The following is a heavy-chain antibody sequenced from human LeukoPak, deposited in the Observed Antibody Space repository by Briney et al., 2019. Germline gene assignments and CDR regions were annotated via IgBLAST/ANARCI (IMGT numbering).Heavy chain of an antibody. Sequence: GGSLRLSCAASGFTFSSYWMSWVRQAPGKGLEWVANIKQDGSEKYYVDSVKGRFTIFRDNAENSLYLQMNSLRAEDTAVYYCARDRYCSSTSCYYYYGMDVWGQGTTVTVSS. D-gene: IGHD2-2*01. CDR1: GFTFSSYW. CDR3: ARDRYCSSTSCYYYYGMDV. V-gene: IGHV3-7*01. J-gene: IGHJ6*02. CDR2: IKQDGSEK.